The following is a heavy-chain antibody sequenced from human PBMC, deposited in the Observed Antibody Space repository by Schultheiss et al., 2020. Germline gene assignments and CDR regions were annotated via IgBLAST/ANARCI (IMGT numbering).Heavy chain of an antibody. CDR1: GFTFSRYG. Sequence: GGSLRLSCAASGFTFSRYGMAWVRQTPGKGLEWVSAISGGGDSTYYAGSVKGRFTISRDNSKSTLYLQMNSLRAEDTAVYYCAKDGLGIGGSAFDIWGQGTMVTVSS. J-gene: IGHJ3*02. D-gene: IGHD1-14*01. CDR3: AKDGLGIGGSAFDI. V-gene: IGHV3-23*01. CDR2: ISGGGDST.